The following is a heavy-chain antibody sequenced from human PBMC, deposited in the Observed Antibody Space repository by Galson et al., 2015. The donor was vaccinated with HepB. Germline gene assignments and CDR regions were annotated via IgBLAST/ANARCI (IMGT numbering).Heavy chain of an antibody. Sequence: SLRLSCAASGFTFSRFVMHWVRHPPGKGLEWVSTVSHNEDNKHYGDSVKGRFTVSRDDIKQTVSIEMKNLRVDDTAVYYCVRGPQRDIEDTLDMDVWGQGTTVIVSS. J-gene: IGHJ6*02. D-gene: IGHD5-12*01. V-gene: IGHV3-30*03. CDR2: VSHNEDNK. CDR3: VRGPQRDIEDTLDMDV. CDR1: GFTFSRFV.